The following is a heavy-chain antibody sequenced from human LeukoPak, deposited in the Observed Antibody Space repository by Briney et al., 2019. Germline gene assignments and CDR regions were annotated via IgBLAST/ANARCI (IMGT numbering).Heavy chain of an antibody. V-gene: IGHV4-34*01. CDR3: ARRWNYGRNYYIDV. Sequence: PSETLSLTCAVYGGSFSNYYWNWIRQPPGKGLEWLGEINDNGRANYNPSLMSRVTVSVDTSKNQFSLRLTSVTATGTAVYYCARRWNYGRNYYIDVWGKGATVSVSS. CDR1: GGSFSNYY. D-gene: IGHD1-7*01. CDR2: INDNGRA. J-gene: IGHJ6*03.